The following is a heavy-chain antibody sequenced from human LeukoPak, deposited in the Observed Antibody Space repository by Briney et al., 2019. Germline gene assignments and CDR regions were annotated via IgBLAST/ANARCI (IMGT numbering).Heavy chain of an antibody. Sequence: GGSLRLSCAASGFTFSNYGLHWVPQAPGKGLEWLAFISYDGGSEYFAESVKGRFTISRDNSKNTLYLQMNSLQAEDTAVYYCAKKFLSGSTVTTAFDIWGQGTMVTVSS. CDR3: AKKFLSGSTVTTAFDI. V-gene: IGHV3-30*18. CDR2: ISYDGGSE. CDR1: GFTFSNYG. J-gene: IGHJ3*02. D-gene: IGHD4-17*01.